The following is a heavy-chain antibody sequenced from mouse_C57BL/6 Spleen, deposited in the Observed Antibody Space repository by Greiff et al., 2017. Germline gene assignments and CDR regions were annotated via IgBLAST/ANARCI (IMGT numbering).Heavy chain of an antibody. Sequence: EVKLVESGGDLVKPGGSLKLSCAASGFTFSSYGMSWVRQTPDKRLEWVATISSGGSYTYYPDSVKGRFTISRDNAKNTLYLQMSSLKAEDTAMYYCARGITTVVARYFDVWGTGTTVTVSS. D-gene: IGHD1-1*01. CDR2: ISSGGSYT. CDR3: ARGITTVVARYFDV. J-gene: IGHJ1*03. V-gene: IGHV5-6*01. CDR1: GFTFSSYG.